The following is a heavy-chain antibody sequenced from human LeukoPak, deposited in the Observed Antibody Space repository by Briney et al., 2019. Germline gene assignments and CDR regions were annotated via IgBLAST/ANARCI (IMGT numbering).Heavy chain of an antibody. V-gene: IGHV3-23*01. CDR1: GFTFSSYA. Sequence: GGSLRLSCAASGFTFSSYAMSWVRQAPGKGLEWVSAISGSGGSTYYADSVKGRFTISRYNSKNTLYLQMNSLRAEDTAVYYCKKRVPPVIWFGERMRAFDIWGQGTMVTVSS. CDR2: ISGSGGST. J-gene: IGHJ3*02. D-gene: IGHD3-10*01. CDR3: KKRVPPVIWFGERMRAFDI.